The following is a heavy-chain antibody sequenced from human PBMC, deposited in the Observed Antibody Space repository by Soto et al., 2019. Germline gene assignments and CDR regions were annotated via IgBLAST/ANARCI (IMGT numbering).Heavy chain of an antibody. V-gene: IGHV4-39*01. CDR2: IDYSGNT. CDR1: GDSISRSSYY. J-gene: IGHJ3*02. Sequence: PSETLSLTCSVSGDSISRSSYYWGLVRQPPGRGLEWIGIIDYSGNTYYSPSLRSRVTISVDTSKNQFSLYLKSVTAADTAVYYCARQGERDFRDLNAFDIWGQGTMVTVSS. D-gene: IGHD3-16*01. CDR3: ARQGERDFRDLNAFDI.